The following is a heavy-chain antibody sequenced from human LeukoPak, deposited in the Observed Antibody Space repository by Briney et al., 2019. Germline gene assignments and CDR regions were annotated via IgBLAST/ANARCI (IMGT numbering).Heavy chain of an antibody. J-gene: IGHJ3*02. CDR1: RDTLTSYY. CDR3: ARETSTLTTVTTNAFDI. V-gene: IGHV1-46*01. Sequence: ASVKISCKASRDTLTSYYIHWVRQAPGQRLEWMGIINPSGGSTSYAQKFQGRVTMTRDMSTSTVYMELSSLRSEDTAVYYCARETSTLTTVTTNAFDIWGQGTMVTVSS. D-gene: IGHD4-17*01. CDR2: INPSGGST.